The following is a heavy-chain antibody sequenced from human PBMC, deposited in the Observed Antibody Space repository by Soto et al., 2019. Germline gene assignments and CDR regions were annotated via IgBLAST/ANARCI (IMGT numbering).Heavy chain of an antibody. CDR3: ARGLQLDY. V-gene: IGHV4-59*08. CDR2: IYYSGST. D-gene: IGHD4-4*01. J-gene: IGHJ4*02. CDR1: GGSIKSYY. Sequence: PSETLSLTCTVSGGSIKSYYWSWIRQPPGKGLEWIGYIYYSGSTNYNPSLKSRVTISVDTSKNQFSLKLSSVTAADTAMYYCARGLQLDYWGQGTLVTVSS.